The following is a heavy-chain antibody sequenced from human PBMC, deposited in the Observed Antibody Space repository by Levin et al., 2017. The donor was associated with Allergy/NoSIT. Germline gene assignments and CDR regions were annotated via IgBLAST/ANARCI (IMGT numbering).Heavy chain of an antibody. D-gene: IGHD3-10*01. CDR2: ISYDGSNK. V-gene: IGHV3-30*04. CDR1: GFTFSSYA. J-gene: IGHJ4*02. CDR3: APAGFGELYYFDY. Sequence: GGSLRLSCAASGFTFSSYAMHWVRQAPGKGLEWVAVISYDGSNKYYADSVKGRFTISRDNSKNTLYLQMNSLRAEDTAVYYCAPAGFGELYYFDYWGQGTLVTVSS.